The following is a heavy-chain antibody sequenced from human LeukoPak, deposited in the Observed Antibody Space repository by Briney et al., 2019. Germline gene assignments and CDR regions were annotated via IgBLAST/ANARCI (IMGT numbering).Heavy chain of an antibody. CDR3: ARDGYIYGTEY. CDR1: GDSISSYY. V-gene: IGHV4-59*01. CDR2: IYYSGST. D-gene: IGHD5-18*01. J-gene: IGHJ4*02. Sequence: SETLSLTCTVSGDSISSYYWSWIRQPPVKGLEWIGYIYYSGSTNYNPSLKSRVTISVDTSKNQFSPKLSSVTAADTAVYYCARDGYIYGTEYWGQGTLVTVSS.